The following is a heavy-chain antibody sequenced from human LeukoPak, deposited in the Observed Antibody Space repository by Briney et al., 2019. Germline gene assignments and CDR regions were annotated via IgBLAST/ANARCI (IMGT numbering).Heavy chain of an antibody. Sequence: GASVKASCKVSGYTLTELSMHWVRQAPGKGLEWMGGFDPEDGETIYAQKFQGRVTMTEDTSTDTAYMELSSLRSEDTAVYYCATVGEFLTGFNRGIKLGSNWFDPWGQGTLVTVSS. CDR3: ATVGEFLTGFNRGIKLGSNWFDP. CDR2: FDPEDGET. CDR1: GYTLTELS. J-gene: IGHJ5*02. V-gene: IGHV1-24*01. D-gene: IGHD3-16*01.